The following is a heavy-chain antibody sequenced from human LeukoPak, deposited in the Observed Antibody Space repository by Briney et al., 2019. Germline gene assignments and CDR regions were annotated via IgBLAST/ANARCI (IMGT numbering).Heavy chain of an antibody. V-gene: IGHV3-74*01. J-gene: IGHJ4*02. CDR2: INSDGSRT. D-gene: IGHD6-19*01. CDR3: ARDVQAGPGY. Sequence: GGSLRLSCAASGFTFSSYWMHWVRQRPGKGLVWVSRINSDGSRTTYADSVKGRFTISRDNAKNTLHLLMNSLRAEDTAVYYCARDVQAGPGYWGQGTLVTVSS. CDR1: GFTFSSYW.